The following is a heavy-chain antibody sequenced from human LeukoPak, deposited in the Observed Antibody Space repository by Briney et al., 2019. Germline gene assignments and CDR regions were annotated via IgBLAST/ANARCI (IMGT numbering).Heavy chain of an antibody. V-gene: IGHV3-66*01. CDR1: GFTVSSXY. CDR2: IYTVYNT. Sequence: RLSCAASGFTVSSXYMRWVRQAPGKGLEWVSLIYTVYNTYYADSVKGRFTISRDKSKNTLYLQMNSLTAEDTAVYFCATEGGTTFSNYFDYWGQGTLVXVSX. D-gene: IGHD2/OR15-2a*01. CDR3: ATEGGTTFSNYFDY. J-gene: IGHJ4*02.